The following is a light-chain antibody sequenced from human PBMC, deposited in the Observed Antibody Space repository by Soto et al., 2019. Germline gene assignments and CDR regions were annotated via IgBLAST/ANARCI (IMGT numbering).Light chain of an antibody. V-gene: IGKV3-11*01. CDR1: QSVSSY. J-gene: IGKJ2*02. Sequence: EIVLTQSPATLSLSPGERATLSCRASQSVSSYLAWYQQKPGQAPRLLIYDASNRATGIPARFSGSGSGTDFTLTISSLEPEDFAVYYCQQRSNWHPWTFGQGTKLEIK. CDR2: DAS. CDR3: QQRSNWHPWT.